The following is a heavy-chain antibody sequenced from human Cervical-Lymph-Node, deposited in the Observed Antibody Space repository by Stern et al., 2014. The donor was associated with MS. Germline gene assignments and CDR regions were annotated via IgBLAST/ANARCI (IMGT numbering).Heavy chain of an antibody. CDR1: GFTFSSYG. D-gene: IGHD1-26*01. CDR3: AKDGSGSSFDY. J-gene: IGHJ4*02. V-gene: IGHV3-30*18. Sequence: QMQLVQSGGGVVQPGRSLRLSCAASGFTFSSYGMHWVRQAPGKGLEWVAVISYDGSNKYYADSVKGRFTISRDNSKNTLYLQMNSLRAEDTAVYYCAKDGSGSSFDYWGQGTLVTVSS. CDR2: ISYDGSNK.